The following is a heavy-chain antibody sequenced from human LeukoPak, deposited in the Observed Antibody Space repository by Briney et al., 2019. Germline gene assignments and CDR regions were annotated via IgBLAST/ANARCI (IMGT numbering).Heavy chain of an antibody. Sequence: PGGSLRLSCAASGFTFSSYWMHWVRQAPGKGLAWVSNINSHGTSTTYADSVKGRFTISRDNAKNTLYLQMNSLKAEDTAVYYCARNVGSGWVGNWGQGTLVTVSS. CDR1: GFTFSSYW. CDR3: ARNVGSGWVGN. D-gene: IGHD6-19*01. CDR2: INSHGTST. V-gene: IGHV3-74*03. J-gene: IGHJ4*02.